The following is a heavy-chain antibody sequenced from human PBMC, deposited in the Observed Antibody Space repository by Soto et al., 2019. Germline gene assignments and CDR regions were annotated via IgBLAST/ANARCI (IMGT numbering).Heavy chain of an antibody. Sequence: GASVKVSCKASGYTFTSYCISWVRQAPGQGLEWMGWISAYNVNTNYAQKLQGRVTMTTDTSTSTAYMELRSLRSDDSAVYYCARTWRSSSWYWFDPWGQGTLVTVSS. CDR2: ISAYNVNT. V-gene: IGHV1-18*01. CDR1: GYTFTSYC. D-gene: IGHD6-13*01. CDR3: ARTWRSSSWYWFDP. J-gene: IGHJ5*02.